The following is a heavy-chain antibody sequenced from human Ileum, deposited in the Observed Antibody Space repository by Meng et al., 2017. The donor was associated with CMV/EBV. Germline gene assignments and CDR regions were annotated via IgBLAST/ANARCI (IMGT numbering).Heavy chain of an antibody. D-gene: IGHD5-12*01. J-gene: IGHJ6*02. CDR2: IYHSGSS. CDR3: ARGSGYLFYYYYYGMDV. CDR1: GGSVSSGSYY. V-gene: IGHV4-61*01. Sequence: GSLRLSCTVSGGSVSSGSYYWSWRRQSPGQGLEWIGYIYHSGSSNYNPSLKRRVTISIDASKNQFSLNLRSVTAADTAVYYCARGSGYLFYYYYYGMDVWGQGTMVTVSS.